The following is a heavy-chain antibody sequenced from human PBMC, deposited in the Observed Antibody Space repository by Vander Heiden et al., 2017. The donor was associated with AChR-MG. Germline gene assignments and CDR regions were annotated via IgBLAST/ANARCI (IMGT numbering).Heavy chain of an antibody. CDR3: ARVVTTYYYYMDV. D-gene: IGHD2-21*02. CDR2: IHPGDSDT. J-gene: IGHJ6*03. V-gene: IGHV5-51*01. Sequence: EVQLVQSGAEVKKPGEALKNPCKGSGYYFTTYWVAWVRQMPGKGLEWMGIIHPGDSDTRYSPSFQGQVTMSADKSISTAYLQWSSLKASDTAMYYCARVVTTYYYYMDVWGKGTTVTVSS. CDR1: GYYFTTYW.